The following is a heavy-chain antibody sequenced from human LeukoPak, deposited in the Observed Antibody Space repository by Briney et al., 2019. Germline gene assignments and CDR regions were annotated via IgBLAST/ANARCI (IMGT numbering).Heavy chain of an antibody. D-gene: IGHD3-10*01. CDR1: GFTFSSYA. CDR2: ISGSGGST. Sequence: GGSLRVSCAASGFTFSSYAMSWVRQAPGKGLEWVSAISGSGGSTYYADSVKGRFTISRDNSKNTLYLQMNSLRAEDTAVYYCAKGAMVRGVMGDAFDIWGQGTMVTVSS. CDR3: AKGAMVRGVMGDAFDI. J-gene: IGHJ3*02. V-gene: IGHV3-23*01.